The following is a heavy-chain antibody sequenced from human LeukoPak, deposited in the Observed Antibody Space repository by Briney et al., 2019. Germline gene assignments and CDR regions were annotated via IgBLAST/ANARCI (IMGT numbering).Heavy chain of an antibody. CDR3: VRDRGSYRPPYFYYSMDV. V-gene: IGHV3-74*03. D-gene: IGHD3-16*02. Sequence: GGSLRLSCAASGFTVSSNYMSWVRQAPGKGLVWVSRINNDGSSITYADSVKGRFTISRDNAKNRLYLQMNSLRAEDTAVYYCVRDRGSYRPPYFYYSMDVWGQGTTVIVSS. CDR1: GFTVSSNY. J-gene: IGHJ6*02. CDR2: INNDGSSI.